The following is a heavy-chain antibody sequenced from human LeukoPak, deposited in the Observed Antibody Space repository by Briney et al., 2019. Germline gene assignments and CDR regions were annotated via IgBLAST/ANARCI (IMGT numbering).Heavy chain of an antibody. V-gene: IGHV3-48*01. J-gene: IGHJ4*02. CDR1: GFIFSGYS. CDR3: ARVYSSGWYGDY. D-gene: IGHD6-19*01. CDR2: ITSSGGTI. Sequence: GGSLRLSCAASGFIFSGYSMIWVRQAPGKGLEWVSYITSSGGTIYYADSVKGRFTISRDNAKNSLYLQMNSLRAEDTAVYYCARVYSSGWYGDYWGQGTLVTVSS.